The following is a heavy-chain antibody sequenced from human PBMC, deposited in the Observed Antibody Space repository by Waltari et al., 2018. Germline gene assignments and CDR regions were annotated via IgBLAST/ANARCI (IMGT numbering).Heavy chain of an antibody. CDR1: GFVFSSYA. J-gene: IGHJ4*02. D-gene: IGHD1-7*01. CDR3: VTDLPHSRNYDLPPH. V-gene: IGHV3-23*04. Sequence: QLVESGGGLVQPGGSLRLSCAASGFVFSSYAMNWVRQAPGKGLEGIATITGAGGGTYDADSVKGRFTISRDNSKNTLYLQLNSLRADDTAMYYCVTDLPHSRNYDLPPHWGQGTLVTVSS. CDR2: ITGAGGGT.